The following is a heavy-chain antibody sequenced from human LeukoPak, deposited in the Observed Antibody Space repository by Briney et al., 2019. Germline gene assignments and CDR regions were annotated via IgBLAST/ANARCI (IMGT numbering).Heavy chain of an antibody. CDR3: AREDSYYYGSGSYPFDY. CDR2: IRHDGSNK. J-gene: IGHJ4*02. CDR1: GLTFSNYG. Sequence: GGSLRLSCAASGLTFSNYGMHWLRQAPGKGLEWVAFIRHDGSNKYYADSVKGRFTISRDNSKSTLYVQMNSLRAEDTAVYYCAREDSYYYGSGSYPFDYWGQGTLDTVSS. D-gene: IGHD3-10*01. V-gene: IGHV3-30*02.